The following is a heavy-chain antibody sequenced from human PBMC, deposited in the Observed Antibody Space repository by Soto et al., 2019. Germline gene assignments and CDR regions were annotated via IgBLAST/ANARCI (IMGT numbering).Heavy chain of an antibody. V-gene: IGHV4-31*03. D-gene: IGHD5-18*01. CDR3: ARDTPRGYSYGSFDY. CDR2: IYYSGST. J-gene: IGHJ4*02. CDR1: GGSISSGGYY. Sequence: TQSLICTVSGGSISSGGYYWSWIRQHPGKGLEWIGYIYYSGSTYYNPSLKSRVTIPVDTSKNQFSLKLSSVTAADTAVYYCARDTPRGYSYGSFDYWVQGTQVTVSS.